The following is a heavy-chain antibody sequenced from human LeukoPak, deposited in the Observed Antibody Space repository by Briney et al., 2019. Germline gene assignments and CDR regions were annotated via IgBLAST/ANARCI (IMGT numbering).Heavy chain of an antibody. CDR3: ARWGKGAMVTRPLDY. Sequence: SETLSLTCAVYGGSFSGYYWSWIRQPPGKGLEWIGEINHSGSTNYNPSLKSRATISVDTSKNQFSLKLSSVTAADTAVYYCARWGKGAMVTRPLDYWGQGTLVTVCS. CDR1: GGSFSGYY. J-gene: IGHJ4*02. CDR2: INHSGST. D-gene: IGHD5-18*01. V-gene: IGHV4-34*01.